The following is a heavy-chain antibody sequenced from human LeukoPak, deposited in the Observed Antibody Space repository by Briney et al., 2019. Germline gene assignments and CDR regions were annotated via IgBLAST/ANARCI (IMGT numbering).Heavy chain of an antibody. CDR2: IYSGGST. V-gene: IGHV3-66*01. CDR3: ARESNYDY. D-gene: IGHD2/OR15-2a*01. Sequence: GGSLRLSCAVPGFSVSSTYMSWVRQAPGKGLEWVSVIYSGGSTYYADSVKGRFTISRDNSKNTLYLQMNSLRAEDTAVYCCARESNYDYWGQGTLVTVSS. CDR1: GFSVSSTY. J-gene: IGHJ4*02.